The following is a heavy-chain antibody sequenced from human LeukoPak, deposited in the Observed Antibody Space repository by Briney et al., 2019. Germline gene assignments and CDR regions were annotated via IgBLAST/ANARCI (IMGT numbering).Heavy chain of an antibody. CDR1: GFTFSNAW. V-gene: IGHV3-15*01. CDR2: IKSKTDGGTT. J-gene: IGHJ6*03. Sequence: PGGSLRLSCAASGFTFSNAWMSWVRQAPGKGLEWVGRIKSKTDGGTTDYAAPVKGRFTISRDDSKNTLYLQMNSLKTEDTAVYYCTTADDYDFWSGYYDYYYYYYMDVWGKGTTVTVSS. D-gene: IGHD3-3*01. CDR3: TTADDYDFWSGYYDYYYYYYMDV.